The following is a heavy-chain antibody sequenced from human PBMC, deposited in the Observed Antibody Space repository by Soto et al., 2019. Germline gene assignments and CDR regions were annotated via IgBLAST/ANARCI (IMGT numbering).Heavy chain of an antibody. D-gene: IGHD4-17*01. CDR3: ASSFLGTTAYYFDY. V-gene: IGHV4-31*03. CDR2: IYYSGST. J-gene: IGHJ4*02. CDR1: GGSISSGGYD. Sequence: QVQLQESGPGLVKPSQTLSLTCTVSGGSISSGGYDWSWIRQHPGTGLEWIGYIYYSGSTYYNPSLKSRVTISVDTSKNQFSLKLSSVTAADTAVYYCASSFLGTTAYYFDYWGQGTLVTVSS.